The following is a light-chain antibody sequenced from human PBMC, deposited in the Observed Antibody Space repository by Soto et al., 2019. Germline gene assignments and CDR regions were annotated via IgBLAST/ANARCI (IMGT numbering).Light chain of an antibody. CDR1: QSVSSSY. J-gene: IGKJ3*01. CDR3: QQDGSSRRFT. CDR2: GAS. V-gene: IGKV3-20*01. Sequence: EIVLTQSPGTLSLSPGERATLSSRASQSVSSSYLAWYQQKPGQAPRFLIYGASSRATGIPDRFSGSGSGIDFTLTISRLEPEDFAVYYCQQDGSSRRFTFGPGTKVDI.